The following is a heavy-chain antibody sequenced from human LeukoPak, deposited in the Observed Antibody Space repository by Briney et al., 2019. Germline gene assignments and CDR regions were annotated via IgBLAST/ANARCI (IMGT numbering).Heavy chain of an antibody. CDR1: GFTFSSYA. Sequence: GGSLRLSCAASGFTFSSYAMSWVRQAPWKGREGVSAISGRGGSTYYADSVKGRFTISIDNYKNTLYLQMNSLRAEDTAVYYCAKGGLLWFGEARPTHFDYWGQGTLVTVSS. J-gene: IGHJ4*02. V-gene: IGHV3-23*01. CDR2: ISGRGGST. D-gene: IGHD3-10*01. CDR3: AKGGLLWFGEARPTHFDY.